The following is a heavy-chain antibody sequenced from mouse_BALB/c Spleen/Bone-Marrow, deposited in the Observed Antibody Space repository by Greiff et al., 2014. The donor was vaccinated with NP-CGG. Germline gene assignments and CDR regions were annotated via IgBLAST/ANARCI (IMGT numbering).Heavy chain of an antibody. D-gene: IGHD2-4*01. J-gene: IGHJ4*01. CDR3: VRENYDYDGDAMDY. V-gene: IGHV1-4*02. Sequence: VKLVESAAELARPGASVKMSCKTSGYTFTYYTMHWVKQRPGQGLEWIGNINPSSGYTDYNQKFKDKTTLTTDKSSSTAYLQLSSLTSEDSAVYYCVRENYDYDGDAMDYWGQGTSVTVSS. CDR1: GYTFTYYT. CDR2: INPSSGYT.